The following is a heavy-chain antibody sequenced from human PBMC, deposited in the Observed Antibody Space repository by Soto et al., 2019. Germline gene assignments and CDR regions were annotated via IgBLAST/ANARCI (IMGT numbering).Heavy chain of an antibody. V-gene: IGHV3-30-3*01. CDR2: ISYDGSNK. J-gene: IGHJ6*02. D-gene: IGHD2-15*01. CDR3: ARDEVVAATPGYYYYGMDV. Sequence: PGGSRRLSCAASGFTFSSYAMHWVRQAPGKGLEWVAVISYDGSNKYYADSVKGRFTISRDNSKNTLYLQMNRLRAEDTAVYYCARDEVVAATPGYYYYGMDVWGQGTTVTVSS. CDR1: GFTFSSYA.